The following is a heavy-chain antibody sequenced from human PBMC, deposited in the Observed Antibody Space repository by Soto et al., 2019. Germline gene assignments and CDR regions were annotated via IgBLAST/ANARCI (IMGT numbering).Heavy chain of an antibody. Sequence: QVQLVESGGGLVKLGGSLRLSCAASGFTFSDYYMSWIRQAPGKGLEWVSYISSSGSTIYYADSVKGRFTISRDNAKNSLYLQMNSLRAEDTAVYYCARDREVQWLAFYGMDVWGQGTTVTVSS. CDR1: GFTFSDYY. D-gene: IGHD6-19*01. CDR3: ARDREVQWLAFYGMDV. V-gene: IGHV3-11*01. CDR2: ISSSGSTI. J-gene: IGHJ6*02.